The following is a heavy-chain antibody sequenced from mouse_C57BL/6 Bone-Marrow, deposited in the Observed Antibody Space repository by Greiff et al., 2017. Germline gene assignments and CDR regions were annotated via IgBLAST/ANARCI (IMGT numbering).Heavy chain of an antibody. D-gene: IGHD2-2*01. V-gene: IGHV5-4*01. CDR1: GFTFSSYA. CDR2: ISDGGSYT. Sequence: DVKLVESGGGLVKPGGSLKLSCAASGFTFSSYAMSWVRQTPEKRLEWVATISDGGSYTYYPDNVKGRFTISRDNAKNTLYLQMSHLKSEDTAMYDCARDYGYHWYVDVWGTGTTVTVSS. J-gene: IGHJ1*03. CDR3: ARDYGYHWYVDV.